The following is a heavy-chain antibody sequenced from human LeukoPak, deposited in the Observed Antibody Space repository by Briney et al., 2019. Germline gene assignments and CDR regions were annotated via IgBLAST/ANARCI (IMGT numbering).Heavy chain of an antibody. D-gene: IGHD6-19*01. V-gene: IGHV4-34*01. CDR2: INHSGST. CDR3: ARDSSGWYRVWFDS. Sequence: SETLSLTCAVYGGSFSGYYWSWIRQPPGKGLEWIGEINHSGSTNYNPSLKSRVTISVDTSKNQFSLKLSSVTAADTAVYYCARDSSGWYRVWFDSWGQGTLVTVSS. J-gene: IGHJ5*01. CDR1: GGSFSGYY.